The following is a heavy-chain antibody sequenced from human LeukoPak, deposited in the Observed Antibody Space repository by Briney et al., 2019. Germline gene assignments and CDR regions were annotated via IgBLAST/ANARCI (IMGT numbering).Heavy chain of an antibody. CDR1: GYTFTNYG. V-gene: IGHV1-18*01. D-gene: IGHD3-10*01. CDR2: ISAYNGDT. J-gene: IGHJ6*02. Sequence: ASVKVSCKTSGYTFTNYGISWVRQAPGQGLEWMGWISAYNGDTNSAQQFQGRVTMTTDTSTSTGYMELRSLRSDDTAVYYCGRWFGGSAWLYHYGMDVWGQGTTVTVSS. CDR3: GRWFGGSAWLYHYGMDV.